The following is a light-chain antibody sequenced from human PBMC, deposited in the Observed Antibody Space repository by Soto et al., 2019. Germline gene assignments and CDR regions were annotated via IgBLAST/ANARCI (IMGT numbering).Light chain of an antibody. CDR2: GAS. V-gene: IGKV3-20*01. Sequence: NVFAQAPSILFVSPGVRTTLSCRASQTISSSFLAWYQQKRGHAPRLLIYGASTKATGVPDRFSGSGSGTDFTLTISELEPEDFAVYYCQHYAWSLTWTFGQGTKVDIK. J-gene: IGKJ1*01. CDR1: QTISSSF. CDR3: QHYAWSLTWT.